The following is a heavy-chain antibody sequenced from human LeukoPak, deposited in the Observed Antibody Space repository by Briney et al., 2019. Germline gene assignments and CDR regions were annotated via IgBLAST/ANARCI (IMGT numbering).Heavy chain of an antibody. Sequence: GGSLRLSCAASGFTFSNYIINWVRQAPGKGLEWVSSISSSSSYINYADSVKGRFTISRDNAKNSLYLQMNSLRAEDTAVYYCARGGAMVPGVSPLDFWGQGTLVTVSS. J-gene: IGHJ4*02. D-gene: IGHD3-10*01. CDR1: GFTFSNYI. CDR2: ISSSSSYI. V-gene: IGHV3-21*01. CDR3: ARGGAMVPGVSPLDF.